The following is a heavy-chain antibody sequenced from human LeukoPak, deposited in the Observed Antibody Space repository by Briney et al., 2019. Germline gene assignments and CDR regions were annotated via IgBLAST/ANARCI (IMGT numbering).Heavy chain of an antibody. CDR2: IYYSGST. Sequence: PSETLSLTCTVSGGSISSSSYYWGWIRQPPGKGLEWIGSIYYSGSTYYNPSLKSRVTMSVDTSKNQFSLKLSSVTAADTAVYYCARDVVAAVGSFDYWGQGTQVTVSS. V-gene: IGHV4-39*07. J-gene: IGHJ4*02. CDR1: GGSISSSSYY. CDR3: ARDVVAAVGSFDY. D-gene: IGHD2-2*01.